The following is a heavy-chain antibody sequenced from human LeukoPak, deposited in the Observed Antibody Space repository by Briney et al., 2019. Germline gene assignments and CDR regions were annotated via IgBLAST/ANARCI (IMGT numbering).Heavy chain of an antibody. CDR2: MNPNSGNT. Sequence: ASVKVSCKASGYTFTSYDINWVRQATGRGLEWMGWMNPNSGNTGYAQKFQGRVTITRNTSISTAYMELSSLRSEDTAVYYCARGRSSGWYGVGYYYYYMDVWGKGTTVTVSS. D-gene: IGHD6-19*01. J-gene: IGHJ6*03. V-gene: IGHV1-8*03. CDR3: ARGRSSGWYGVGYYYYYMDV. CDR1: GYTFTSYD.